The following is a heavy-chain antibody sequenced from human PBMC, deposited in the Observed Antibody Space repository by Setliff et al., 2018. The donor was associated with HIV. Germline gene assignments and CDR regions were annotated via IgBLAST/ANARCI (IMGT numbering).Heavy chain of an antibody. CDR1: GDSISSYY. CDR3: ARNDAFDI. J-gene: IGHJ3*02. V-gene: IGHV4-4*08. CDR2: IYASGTT. Sequence: ASETLSLTCSVSGDSISSYYWSWIRQRPGKGLEWIGFIYASGTTNYNPSLKSRVTISMDTSKNQFSLKLSSVTAADTAVYYCARNDAFDIWGQGTLVTVSS.